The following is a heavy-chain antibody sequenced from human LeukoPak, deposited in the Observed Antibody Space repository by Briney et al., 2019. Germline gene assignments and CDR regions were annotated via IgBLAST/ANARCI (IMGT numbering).Heavy chain of an antibody. CDR2: LYSSGDT. V-gene: IGHV3-53*01. D-gene: IGHD3-9*01. CDR3: AKSQTSTGFDY. Sequence: GGSLRLSCAASGFRVSTNYIGWVRQAPGKGLELVSVLYSSGDTYYADSVKGRFTISGDNSKNTVYLQMNSLRAEDTAVYYCAKSQTSTGFDYWGQGTLVTVSS. CDR1: GFRVSTNY. J-gene: IGHJ4*02.